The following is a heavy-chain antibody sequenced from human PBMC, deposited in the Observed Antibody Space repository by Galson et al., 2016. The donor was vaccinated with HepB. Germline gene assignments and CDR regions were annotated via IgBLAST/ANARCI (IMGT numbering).Heavy chain of an antibody. V-gene: IGHV3-74*01. D-gene: IGHD6-13*01. CDR3: ARRAMYSRSSTYYYGMDV. CDR1: GFTFSSYW. CDR2: LNGDGGDT. J-gene: IGHJ6*02. Sequence: SLRLSCAASGFTFSSYWMHWVRQVPGKGLVWVSRLNGDGGDTSYADSVKGRFTISRDNAKNTLYLQMSSLRAEDTAVYYCARRAMYSRSSTYYYGMDVWGQGTTVTVSS.